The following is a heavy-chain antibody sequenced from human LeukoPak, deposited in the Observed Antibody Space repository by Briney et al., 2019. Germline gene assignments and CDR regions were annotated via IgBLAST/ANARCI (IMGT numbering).Heavy chain of an antibody. Sequence: PGGSLRLSCAATGLTSSSYWMSWVRQAPGKGLEWVANIRQDGGVKYYVDSVKGRFTISRDNTKNSLYLQMNSLRAEDTAVYYCARLNGYDPYYFDYWGQGTLVTVSS. V-gene: IGHV3-7*01. CDR1: GLTSSSYW. CDR2: IRQDGGVK. J-gene: IGHJ4*02. CDR3: ARLNGYDPYYFDY. D-gene: IGHD5-12*01.